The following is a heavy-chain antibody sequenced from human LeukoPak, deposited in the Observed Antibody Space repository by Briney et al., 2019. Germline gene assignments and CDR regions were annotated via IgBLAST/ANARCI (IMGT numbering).Heavy chain of an antibody. D-gene: IGHD7-27*01. CDR3: ARMKNWGLWDY. CDR1: GFTFRTYA. V-gene: IGHV3-7*01. CDR2: IKEEVSEE. J-gene: IGHJ4*02. Sequence: GGSLRLSCAASGFTFRTYAMSWVRQVPGRGVEWVANIKEEVSEEYYADSVKGRFTISRDNAKNSLYLQMNSLRVEDTALYYCARMKNWGLWDYWGQGTLVTVSS.